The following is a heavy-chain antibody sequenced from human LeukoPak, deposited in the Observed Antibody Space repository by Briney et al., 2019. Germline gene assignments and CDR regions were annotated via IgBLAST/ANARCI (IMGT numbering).Heavy chain of an antibody. CDR2: INPSGGST. D-gene: IGHD3-22*01. J-gene: IGHJ4*02. CDR1: GYTFTSYC. Sequence: ASVKVSCKASGYTFTSYCMHWVRQAPGQGLEWMGIINPSGGSTSYAQKFQGRVTMNRDTSTSTVYMELSSLRSEDPAVYYCAREGGHDSSGYHFDYWGQGTLVTVSS. CDR3: AREGGHDSSGYHFDY. V-gene: IGHV1-46*01.